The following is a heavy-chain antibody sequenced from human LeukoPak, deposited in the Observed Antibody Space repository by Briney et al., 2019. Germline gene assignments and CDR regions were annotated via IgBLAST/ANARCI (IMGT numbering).Heavy chain of an antibody. Sequence: GGPLRLSCAASGFTFSSYAMSWVRQAPGKGLEWVSAISGSGGSTYYADSVEGRFTISRDNAKNSLYLQMNSLRSEDTAVYYCATGGGPFDYWGQGTLVTVSS. CDR1: GFTFSSYA. CDR2: ISGSGGST. CDR3: ATGGGPFDY. J-gene: IGHJ4*02. V-gene: IGHV3-23*01. D-gene: IGHD1-14*01.